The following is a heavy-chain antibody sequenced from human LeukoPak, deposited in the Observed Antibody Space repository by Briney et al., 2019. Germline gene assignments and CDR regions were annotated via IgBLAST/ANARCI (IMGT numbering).Heavy chain of an antibody. Sequence: GGSLRLSCAASGFTFSYHWMTWVRQAPGKGLEWVANIRNDGAVKNYVDSVKGRFTISRDNAKNSLYLQMNSLRAEDTAVYYCARDRRDSSGWYSYWGQGTLVTVSS. D-gene: IGHD6-19*01. J-gene: IGHJ4*02. V-gene: IGHV3-7*01. CDR3: ARDRRDSSGWYSY. CDR1: GFTFSYHW. CDR2: IRNDGAVK.